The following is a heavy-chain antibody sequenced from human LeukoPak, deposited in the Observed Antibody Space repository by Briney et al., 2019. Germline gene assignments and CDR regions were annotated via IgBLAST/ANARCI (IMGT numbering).Heavy chain of an antibody. D-gene: IGHD5-12*01. CDR2: IYSGGST. CDR1: EFTVSSNY. Sequence: PGGSLRLSCAASEFTVSSNYMSWVRQAPGKGLEWVSVIYSGGSTYYADSVKGRFTIFRDNAKNTLNLQMNSLRAEDTAVYYCARYGSGYDLIDYWGQGTLVTVSS. CDR3: ARYGSGYDLIDY. V-gene: IGHV3-53*01. J-gene: IGHJ4*02.